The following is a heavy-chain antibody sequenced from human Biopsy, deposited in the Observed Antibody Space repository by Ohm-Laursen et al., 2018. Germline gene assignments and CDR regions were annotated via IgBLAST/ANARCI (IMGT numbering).Heavy chain of an antibody. J-gene: IGHJ3*02. D-gene: IGHD3-10*01. Sequence: SETLSLTCTVSGGSISSSTYWWGWIRQPPEKGLDWIGSIYYSGSTYYNPSLKSRVTISVDTSKNQFSLKLSPVTAADTAVYYCARRIPDYGSGSYFDAFDIWGRGTMVTVSS. CDR1: GGSISSSTYW. CDR2: IYYSGST. CDR3: ARRIPDYGSGSYFDAFDI. V-gene: IGHV4-39*01.